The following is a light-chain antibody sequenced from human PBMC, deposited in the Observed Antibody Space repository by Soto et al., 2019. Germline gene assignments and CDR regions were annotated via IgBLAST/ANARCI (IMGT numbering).Light chain of an antibody. Sequence: EIVLTQSPGTLSLSPGERATLSCSASQSVSSSYLAWYQQKPGQAPRLLIYGASSRATGIPDRFSGSGSGTDFTLTISRLEPEDFAVYYCQQYGSSPPITFRQGTRLEIK. J-gene: IGKJ5*01. CDR2: GAS. CDR3: QQYGSSPPIT. CDR1: QSVSSSY. V-gene: IGKV3-20*01.